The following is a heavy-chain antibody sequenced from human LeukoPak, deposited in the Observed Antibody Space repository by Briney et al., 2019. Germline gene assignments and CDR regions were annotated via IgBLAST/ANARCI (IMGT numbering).Heavy chain of an antibody. V-gene: IGHV3-74*01. CDR2: ISGDGSDT. Sequence: GGSMRLSCAASGFTFSTYCIHWVRQAPGKGLVWVSRISGDGSDTRYADSVKGRFTISRDNAKNTVFLQMNSLRDEDTAVYYCARDVQDSRTGGLDFWGQGTLVTVSS. J-gene: IGHJ4*02. D-gene: IGHD3-22*01. CDR1: GFTFSTYC. CDR3: ARDVQDSRTGGLDF.